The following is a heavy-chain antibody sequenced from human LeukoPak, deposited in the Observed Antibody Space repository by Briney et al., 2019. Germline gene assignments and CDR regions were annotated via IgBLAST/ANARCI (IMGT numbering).Heavy chain of an antibody. D-gene: IGHD1-26*01. J-gene: IGHJ6*03. CDR2: VHRSGRT. CDR3: ARDREDYYYYMDV. Sequence: SETLSLTCTVSGYSISSGYFWGWIRQPPGEGLEWIGNVHRSGRTYYNPSLKSRVSISVDTSKSQFSLKLSSVTAADTAVYYCARDREDYYYYMDVWGKGTTVTVSS. V-gene: IGHV4-38-2*02. CDR1: GYSISSGYF.